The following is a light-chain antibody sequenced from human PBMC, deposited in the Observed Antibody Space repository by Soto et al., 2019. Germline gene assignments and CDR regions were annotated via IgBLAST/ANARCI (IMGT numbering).Light chain of an antibody. Sequence: DIQMTQSPYSLSASVGDSVTITCRASQNIRTYLNWYQQKPGRAPKLLIHSASALPSGVPSRFSGSGSGTEFTLTMSGLQPEDFATYYCQQGHSTPYTFGQETKVEIK. CDR2: SAS. CDR3: QQGHSTPYT. J-gene: IGKJ2*01. V-gene: IGKV1-39*01. CDR1: QNIRTY.